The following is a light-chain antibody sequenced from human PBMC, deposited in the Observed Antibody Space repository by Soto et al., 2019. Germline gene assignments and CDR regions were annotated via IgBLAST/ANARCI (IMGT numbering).Light chain of an antibody. Sequence: QSPLTQSRSVSGAPGQSVTISCTGTSSDVGGYNYVSWYQQHPGKAPKLMIYDVSQRPSGVPDRFSGSKSGNTASLTISGLQYEVEADYYCCAYAGTYTVFGGGTTVTVL. J-gene: IGLJ2*01. V-gene: IGLV2-11*01. CDR3: CAYAGTYTV. CDR2: DVS. CDR1: SSDVGGYNY.